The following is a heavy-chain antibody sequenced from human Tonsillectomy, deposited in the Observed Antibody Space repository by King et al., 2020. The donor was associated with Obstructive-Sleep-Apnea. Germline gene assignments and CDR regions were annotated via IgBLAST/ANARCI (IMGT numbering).Heavy chain of an antibody. CDR1: GFTFSTFW. CDR3: ARPSSAVTQGLFDY. Sequence: VQLVESGGGLGQPGGSLRLSCTTSGFTFSTFWMSWVLQAPGKGLVWGANLNQNGSGKYYVDSVKGRFTISRDNAKNSLYLQLRSLGAEETAVYYCARPSSAVTQGLFDYWGQGTLVTVSS. CDR2: LNQNGSGK. J-gene: IGHJ4*02. D-gene: IGHD4-17*01. V-gene: IGHV3-7*03.